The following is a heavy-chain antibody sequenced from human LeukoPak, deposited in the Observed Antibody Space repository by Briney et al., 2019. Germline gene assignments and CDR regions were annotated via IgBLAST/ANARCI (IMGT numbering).Heavy chain of an antibody. CDR1: GYTFTSYY. CDR2: INPSDGST. V-gene: IGHV1-46*01. J-gene: IGHJ4*02. CDR3: AVMTTDYYYFDY. Sequence: ASVKVSCKASGYTFTSYYMHWVRQAPGQGLEWMGLINPSDGSTSYAQKFQGGVTMTRDMSTSTVYLELSSLRSEDTAVYYCAVMTTDYYYFDYWGQGTLVTVSS. D-gene: IGHD4-17*01.